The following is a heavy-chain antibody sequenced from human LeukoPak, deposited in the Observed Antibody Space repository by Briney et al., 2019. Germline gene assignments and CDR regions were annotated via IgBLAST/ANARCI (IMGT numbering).Heavy chain of an antibody. V-gene: IGHV3-23*01. J-gene: IGHJ6*02. CDR2: ISGSGGST. Sequence: GGSLRLSCAASGFTFSSYGMSWVRQAPGKGLEWVSSISGSGGSTYYADSVKGRFTISRDISKITLYLQMNSLRVEDTAVYYCAKDTSTLVGDFSYYGMDVWGQGTTVTVSS. CDR3: AKDTSTLVGDFSYYGMDV. CDR1: GFTFSSYG. D-gene: IGHD1-26*01.